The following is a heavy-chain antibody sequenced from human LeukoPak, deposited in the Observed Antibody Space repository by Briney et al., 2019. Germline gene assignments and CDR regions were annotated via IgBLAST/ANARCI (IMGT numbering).Heavy chain of an antibody. J-gene: IGHJ6*03. CDR2: IYYTGST. D-gene: IGHD3-16*01. Sequence: PSETLSLTCTVSTDSINNPSYYWGWIRQPPGKGLEWIGSIYYTGSTYYNPSLKSRLTISIDTSKNQFSLKLSSVTAADTAVYYCARVGHSDYNYYYYMDVWGKGTTVTVSS. CDR1: TDSINNPSYY. CDR3: ARVGHSDYNYYYYMDV. V-gene: IGHV4-39*07.